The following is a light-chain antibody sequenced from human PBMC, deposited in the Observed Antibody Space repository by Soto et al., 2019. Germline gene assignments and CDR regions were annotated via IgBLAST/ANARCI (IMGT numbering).Light chain of an antibody. V-gene: IGKV1-39*01. J-gene: IGKJ1*01. CDR1: QSITSY. CDR2: AAS. CDR3: QQSYSTPAWT. Sequence: DIQMTQSPSSLSASVGDRVTITCRASQSITSYLNWYQQKPGKAPKLLIYAASSLQSGVSSRFSGSGSETDFTLTISSLQPEDFATYYCQQSYSTPAWTFGQVTMVEIK.